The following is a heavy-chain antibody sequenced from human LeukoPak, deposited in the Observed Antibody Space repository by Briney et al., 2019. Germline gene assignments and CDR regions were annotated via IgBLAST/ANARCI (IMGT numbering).Heavy chain of an antibody. V-gene: IGHV3-49*03. CDR3: TRDRGAYNLYDY. CDR2: IRSKAYGETA. J-gene: IGHJ4*02. Sequence: GGSLRLSCAASGFTFSSSAMSWIRQAPGKGLEWVGFIRSKAYGETADYAASVKGRFTISRDDSKAIAYLQMNSLKTEDTAVYHCTRDRGAYNLYDYWGQGTLVTVSS. CDR1: GFTFSSSA. D-gene: IGHD1-1*01.